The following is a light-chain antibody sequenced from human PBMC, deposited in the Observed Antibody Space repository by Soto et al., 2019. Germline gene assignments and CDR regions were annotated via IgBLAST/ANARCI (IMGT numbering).Light chain of an antibody. CDR3: CSYTTTSTFV. Sequence: QSALTQPASVSGSPGQSITISCTGTSSDVGGYNYVSWYQQHPGKVPKLMIYEVFRRPSGISHRFSGSKSGNTASLTISGLQAEDEADYYCCSYTTTSTFVFGGGTKLTVL. CDR1: SSDVGGYNY. CDR2: EVF. J-gene: IGLJ2*01. V-gene: IGLV2-14*01.